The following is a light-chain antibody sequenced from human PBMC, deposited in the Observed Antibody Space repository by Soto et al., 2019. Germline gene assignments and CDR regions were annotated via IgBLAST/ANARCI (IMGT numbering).Light chain of an antibody. J-gene: IGKJ1*01. V-gene: IGKV1-5*01. CDR3: QQYNSPWT. Sequence: DIQMTQSPSTLSASVGDRVTITCRASQSISSWLAWYQQKPGKAPKLLIYDGSSLESGVPSRFSGSGSGTEFTLTISSLQPDDFATYYCQQYNSPWTFGQGTKVEIK. CDR1: QSISSW. CDR2: DGS.